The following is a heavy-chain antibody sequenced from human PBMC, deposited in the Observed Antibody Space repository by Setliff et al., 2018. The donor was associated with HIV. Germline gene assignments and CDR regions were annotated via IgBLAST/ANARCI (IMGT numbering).Heavy chain of an antibody. Sequence: SETLSLTCTVSGGSISNYYWSWIRQPPGKGLEWIGYIYPIGSPDFPSGNTVYNPSFRSRVTLSLDTSKNQFSLKLSSVTAADTAVYYCARGRRSTSSYYYYYYMDVWGTGTTVTVSS. V-gene: IGHV4-59*01. CDR3: ARGRRSTSSYYYYYYMDV. CDR2: IYPIGSP. CDR1: GGSISNYY. J-gene: IGHJ6*03. D-gene: IGHD2-2*01.